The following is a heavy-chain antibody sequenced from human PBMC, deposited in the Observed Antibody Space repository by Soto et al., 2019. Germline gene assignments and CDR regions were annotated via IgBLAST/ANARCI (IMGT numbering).Heavy chain of an antibody. Sequence: GGSLRLSCAASGFTFSSYAMSWVRPAPGKGLEWVSAISGSGSSTYYADSVKGRFTISRDKSKTTLYLQMNSLRAEDTAVYYCAKRTVARGERCYFDYWGQGTLVTVSS. CDR3: AKRTVARGERCYFDY. D-gene: IGHD4-4*01. CDR1: GFTFSSYA. CDR2: ISGSGSST. V-gene: IGHV3-23*01. J-gene: IGHJ4*02.